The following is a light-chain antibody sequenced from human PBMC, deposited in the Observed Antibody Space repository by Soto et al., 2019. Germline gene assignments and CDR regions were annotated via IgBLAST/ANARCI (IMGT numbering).Light chain of an antibody. V-gene: IGKV4-1*01. J-gene: IGKJ3*01. CDR2: WAS. CDR1: QSVLYSSNNKNY. Sequence: DIVMTQSPDSLGVSLGERATINCKSSQSVLYSSNNKNYLAWYQQKPGQPPKLLIYWASTRESGVPDRFSGSGSGTDFTLTISSLQAEDVAVYYCQQYYTTPFTFGRGTKVDIK. CDR3: QQYYTTPFT.